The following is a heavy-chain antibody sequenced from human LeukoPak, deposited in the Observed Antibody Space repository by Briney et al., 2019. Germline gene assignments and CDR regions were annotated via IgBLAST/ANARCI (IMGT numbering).Heavy chain of an antibody. CDR1: GYTFTSYA. D-gene: IGHD6-19*01. J-gene: IGHJ6*03. CDR2: INTNTGNP. CDR3: AGDQWLVGLVDYYYMDV. Sequence: EASVKVSCKASGYTFTSYAMNWVRQAPGQGLEWMGWINTNTGNPTYAQGFTGRFVFSLDTSVSTAYLQISSLKAEDTAVYYCAGDQWLVGLVDYYYMDVWGKGTTVTVSS. V-gene: IGHV7-4-1*02.